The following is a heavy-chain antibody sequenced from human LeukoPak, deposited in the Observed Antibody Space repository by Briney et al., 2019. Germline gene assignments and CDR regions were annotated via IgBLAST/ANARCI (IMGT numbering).Heavy chain of an antibody. CDR2: ISYDGSNK. J-gene: IGHJ1*01. CDR1: GFTFSSYA. V-gene: IGHV3-30-3*01. Sequence: GGSLRLSCAASGFTFSSYAMHWVRQAPGKGLEWVAVISYDGSNKYYADSVKGRFTISRDNSKNTLYLQMNSLRAEDTAVYYCARGGRRYWSSTSCYGYFQHWGQGTLVTVSS. D-gene: IGHD2-2*01. CDR3: ARGGRRYWSSTSCYGYFQH.